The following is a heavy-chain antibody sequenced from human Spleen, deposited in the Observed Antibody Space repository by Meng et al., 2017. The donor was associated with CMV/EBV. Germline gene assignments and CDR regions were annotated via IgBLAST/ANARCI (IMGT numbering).Heavy chain of an antibody. V-gene: IGHV1-18*01. Sequence: ASVKVSCKASGYTFTSYGISWVRQAPGQGLEWMGWISIFKGNTNYAQEFQGRVSMTIETSTSTAYMELRSLRSDDTAVYYCAREDYGQGSGPFDYWGQGTLVTVSS. CDR3: AREDYGQGSGPFDY. CDR1: GYTFTSYG. J-gene: IGHJ4*02. CDR2: ISIFKGNT. D-gene: IGHD3-16*01.